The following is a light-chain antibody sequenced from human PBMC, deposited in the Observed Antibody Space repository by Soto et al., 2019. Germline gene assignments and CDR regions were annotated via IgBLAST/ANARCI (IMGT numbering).Light chain of an antibody. CDR3: CSLTSSTTVI. V-gene: IGLV2-14*01. CDR1: SSDVGNYNY. CDR2: EAN. J-gene: IGLJ1*01. Sequence: QSALTQPASVSGSPGQSITISCTGTSSDVGNYNYVSWHQQHPGKAPKLMIYEANNRPSGVSDRFSGSKSGNTAPLTISRLQAEDEADYYCCSLTSSTTVIFGAGTKVTVL.